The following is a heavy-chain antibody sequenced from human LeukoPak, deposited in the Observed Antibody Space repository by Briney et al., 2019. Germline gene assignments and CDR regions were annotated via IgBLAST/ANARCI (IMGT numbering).Heavy chain of an antibody. D-gene: IGHD6-19*01. Sequence: PGGSLRLSCAASGFTFSSYAMHWVRQAPGKGLEWVAVISYDGSNKYYADSVKGRFTISRDNSKNTLYLQMNSLRAEDTAVYYCARDAAGMGDYWGQGTLVTVSS. CDR3: ARDAAGMGDY. J-gene: IGHJ4*02. V-gene: IGHV3-30*04. CDR1: GFTFSSYA. CDR2: ISYDGSNK.